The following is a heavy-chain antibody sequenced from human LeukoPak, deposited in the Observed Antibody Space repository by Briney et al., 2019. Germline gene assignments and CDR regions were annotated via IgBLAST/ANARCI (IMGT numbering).Heavy chain of an antibody. D-gene: IGHD3-10*01. J-gene: IGHJ3*02. CDR3: AKVAGWFGEFDAFDI. V-gene: IGHV3-9*01. CDR2: ISWNSGSI. Sequence: SGGSLRLSCAASGFTFDDYAMHWVRQAPGKGLEWVSGISWNSGSIGYADSVKGRFTISRDNAKNSLYLQMNSLRAEDTALYYCAKVAGWFGEFDAFDIWGQGTMVTVSS. CDR1: GFTFDDYA.